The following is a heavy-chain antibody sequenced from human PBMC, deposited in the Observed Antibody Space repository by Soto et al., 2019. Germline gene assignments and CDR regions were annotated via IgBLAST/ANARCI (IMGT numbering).Heavy chain of an antibody. CDR2: IYWDDDK. Sequence: QITLKESGPTLVKPTQTLTLTCTFSGFSLSTSGVGVGWIRQPPGKALEWLALIYWDDDKRYSPSLKSRLTITKDTSKKQVVLTMTNMDPVDTATYYCAHLTYYFDSSAYYWYFDLWGRGTLVTVSS. J-gene: IGHJ2*01. CDR1: GFSLSTSGVG. V-gene: IGHV2-5*02. D-gene: IGHD3-22*01. CDR3: AHLTYYFDSSAYYWYFDL.